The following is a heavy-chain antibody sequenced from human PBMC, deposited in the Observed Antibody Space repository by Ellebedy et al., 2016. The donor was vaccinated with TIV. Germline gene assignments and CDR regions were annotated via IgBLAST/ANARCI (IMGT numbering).Heavy chain of an antibody. CDR1: GFTFNSYA. J-gene: IGHJ4*02. CDR3: VRGRSGTYIHHAFDS. D-gene: IGHD1-14*01. CDR2: ISNTGSRT. V-gene: IGHV3-23*01. Sequence: PGGSLRLSCAASGFTFNSYAMSWVRQAPGKGLEWVSTISNTGSRTYYADSVEGRFIISRDNSKRTLYLQMSSLRADDTAIYYCVRGRSGTYIHHAFDSWGQGILVTVSS.